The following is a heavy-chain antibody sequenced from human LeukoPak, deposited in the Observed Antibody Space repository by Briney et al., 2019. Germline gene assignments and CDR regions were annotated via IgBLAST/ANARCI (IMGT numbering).Heavy chain of an antibody. Sequence: GGSLRLSGAASGFTFSSYSMNWVRQAPGKGLEWVSYISSSSSTIYYAESVKGRFTISRDNAKNSLYLQMNSLRAEDTAVYYCASVCSTTSCYSKGLVDYWGQGTLVTVSS. D-gene: IGHD2-2*01. CDR1: GFTFSSYS. J-gene: IGHJ4*02. CDR2: ISSSSSTI. V-gene: IGHV3-48*01. CDR3: ASVCSTTSCYSKGLVDY.